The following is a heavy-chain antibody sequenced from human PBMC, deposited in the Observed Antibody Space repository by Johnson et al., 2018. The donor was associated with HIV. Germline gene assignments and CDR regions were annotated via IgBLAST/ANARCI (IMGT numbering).Heavy chain of an antibody. CDR1: GFTFSSYA. Sequence: QVQLVESGGGVVRPGGSLRLPCAASGFTFSSYAMSWVRQAPGKGLEWVAVISYDGSNKYYADSVKGRFTISRDNSKNTLYLQMNSLRPEDTAVYYCARDVRQGEGQWLVHAFDIWGQGTMVTVSS. V-gene: IGHV3-30-3*01. CDR3: ARDVRQGEGQWLVHAFDI. CDR2: ISYDGSNK. D-gene: IGHD6-19*01. J-gene: IGHJ3*02.